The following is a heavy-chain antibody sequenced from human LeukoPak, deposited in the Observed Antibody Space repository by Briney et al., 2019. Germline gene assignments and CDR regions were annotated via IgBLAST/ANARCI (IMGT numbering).Heavy chain of an antibody. CDR2: LSYDGSNS. J-gene: IGHJ4*02. CDR1: GFTFSSFG. Sequence: GGSLRLSCAAPGFTFSSFGMHWVRQAPGKGLEWVAVLSYDGSNSFYADSVKGRFTISRDNSKNTLYLQMNSLRPEDTAVYYCAKDASTVTLHADYWGQGTLVTVSS. CDR3: AKDASTVTLHADY. V-gene: IGHV3-30*18. D-gene: IGHD4-17*01.